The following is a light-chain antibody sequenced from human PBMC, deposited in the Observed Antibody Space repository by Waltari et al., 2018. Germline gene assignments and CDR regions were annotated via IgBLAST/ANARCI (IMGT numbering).Light chain of an antibody. CDR2: GAS. CDR1: RGIGNY. CDR3: QQAYSAPLTLT. J-gene: IGKJ4*01. V-gene: IGKV1-39*01. Sequence: DIQMTQSPSSLSALVGARVTITCRASRGIGNYGNWYQQKPGQAPKLLIYGASSLQSGVPSRFSGSGLGTDFILTISSLQPEDLATYYCQQAYSAPLTLTFGGGTKVEIK.